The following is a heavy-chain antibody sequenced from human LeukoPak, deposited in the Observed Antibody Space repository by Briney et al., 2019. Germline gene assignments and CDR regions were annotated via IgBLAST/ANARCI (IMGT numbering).Heavy chain of an antibody. CDR1: GGSISSSNW. CDR2: IYHSGST. Sequence: SETLSLTCVVSGGSISSSNWWSWVRQPPEKGLEWIGEIYHSGSTNYNPSLKSRVTISVDKSKNQFSLKLSSVTAADTAVYYCARYDVGWYYFDYWGQGTLVTVSS. D-gene: IGHD6-19*01. CDR3: ARYDVGWYYFDY. V-gene: IGHV4-4*02. J-gene: IGHJ4*02.